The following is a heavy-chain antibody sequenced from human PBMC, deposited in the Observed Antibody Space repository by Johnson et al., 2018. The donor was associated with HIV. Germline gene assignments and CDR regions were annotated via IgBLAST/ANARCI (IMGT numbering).Heavy chain of an antibody. V-gene: IGHV3-20*04. CDR3: ARDRIRWFRELHDAFDI. D-gene: IGHD3-10*01. Sequence: VQLVESGGSVVRPGGSLRLSCAASGFTFDDYDMSWVRQAPGKGLEWVSGINWSGGSTDYADSVRGRFTVSRDNAKNSLYLQMNSLRAEDTALYYCARDRIRWFRELHDAFDIWGQGTMVTTSS. J-gene: IGHJ3*02. CDR2: INWSGGST. CDR1: GFTFDDYD.